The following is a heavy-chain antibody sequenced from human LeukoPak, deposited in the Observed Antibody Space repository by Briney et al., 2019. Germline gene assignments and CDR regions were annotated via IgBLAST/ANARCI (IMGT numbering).Heavy chain of an antibody. CDR3: ARGRSVTVPETTKLFDQ. Sequence: ASVKVSCKASGYTVTGYYLHWVRQAPGQGLEWMAWINPNSGGTSYAQKFRGRVTMARDTSISTAYMELSRLRSDDTAVYYCARGRSVTVPETTKLFDQWGQGTLVTVSS. CDR2: INPNSGGT. CDR1: GYTVTGYY. V-gene: IGHV1-2*02. J-gene: IGHJ4*02. D-gene: IGHD1-7*01.